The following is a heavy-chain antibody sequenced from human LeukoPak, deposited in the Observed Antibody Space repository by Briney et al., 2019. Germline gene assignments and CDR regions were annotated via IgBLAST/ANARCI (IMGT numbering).Heavy chain of an antibody. CDR3: ARGSYVVTAYGLLDY. Sequence: PGGSLRLSCAASGFTFSSYAMHWVRQAPGKGLEWVAVISYDGSNKYYADSVKGRFTISRDNSKNTLYLQMNSLRAEDTAVYYCARGSYVVTAYGLLDYWGQGTLVTVSS. V-gene: IGHV3-30*04. J-gene: IGHJ4*02. CDR2: ISYDGSNK. CDR1: GFTFSSYA. D-gene: IGHD5-18*01.